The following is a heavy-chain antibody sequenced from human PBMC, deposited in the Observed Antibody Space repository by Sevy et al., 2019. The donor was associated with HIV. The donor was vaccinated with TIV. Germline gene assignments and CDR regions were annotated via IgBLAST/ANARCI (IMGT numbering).Heavy chain of an antibody. Sequence: GGSLRLSCAASGFTFRDFWMHWVRQAPGKGPVWVSRINLDGRGTAYVDTVKGRFTISRDNAKSTLYLEMNSLRVEDTAVYYCVRGTSDRDGVDYWGQGTLVTVSS. CDR2: INLDGRGT. J-gene: IGHJ4*02. CDR1: GFTFRDFW. D-gene: IGHD2-2*01. V-gene: IGHV3-74*03. CDR3: VRGTSDRDGVDY.